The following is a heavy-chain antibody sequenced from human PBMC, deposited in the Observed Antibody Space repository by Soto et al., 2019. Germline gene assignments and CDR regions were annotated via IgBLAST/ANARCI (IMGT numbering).Heavy chain of an antibody. V-gene: IGHV3-15*01. J-gene: IGHJ3*02. CDR2: IKSKTDGGTT. CDR3: TTARFGWFGELTDAFDI. D-gene: IGHD3-10*01. CDR1: GFTFSNAW. Sequence: EVQLVESGGGLVKPGGSLRLSCAASGFTFSNAWMSWVRQAPGKGLEWVGRIKSKTDGGTTDYAAPVKGRFTISRDDSKNTLYLQMNSLKTEDTAVYYCTTARFGWFGELTDAFDIWGQGTMVTVSS.